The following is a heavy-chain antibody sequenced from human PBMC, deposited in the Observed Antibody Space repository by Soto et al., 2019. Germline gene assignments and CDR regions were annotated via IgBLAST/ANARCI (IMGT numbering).Heavy chain of an antibody. J-gene: IGHJ4*02. CDR2: ISAFRGNT. CDR3: ARGLERIFGVVGDYFDY. D-gene: IGHD3-3*01. CDR1: GYTFTSYH. Sequence: QVHLVQSGAEVKKPGASVKVSCKASGYTFTSYHIIWVRQAPGQGLEWMGWISAFRGNTNYAQKLQGRVTMTTDTTTRTAYMELRSLGSDDTAVYYCARGLERIFGVVGDYFDYWGQGTLVPVSS. V-gene: IGHV1-18*04.